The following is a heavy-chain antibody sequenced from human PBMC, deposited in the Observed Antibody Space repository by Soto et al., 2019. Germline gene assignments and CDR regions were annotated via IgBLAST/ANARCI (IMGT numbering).Heavy chain of an antibody. J-gene: IGHJ6*02. D-gene: IGHD6-13*01. CDR2: IYPGDSDT. CDR1: GFSFTTYW. CDR3: ARRVYSSSGYGGGGSDYGMDV. Sequence: PGESLKISCKGSGFSFTTYWIAWVRQMPGKGLEWMGIIYPGDSDTRYSPSFQGQVTISADKSISTAYLQWSSLKASDTAMYYCARRVYSSSGYGGGGSDYGMDVWGQGTTVTVSS. V-gene: IGHV5-51*01.